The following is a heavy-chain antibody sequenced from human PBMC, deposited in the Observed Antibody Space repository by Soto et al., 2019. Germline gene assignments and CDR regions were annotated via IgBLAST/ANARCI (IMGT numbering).Heavy chain of an antibody. J-gene: IGHJ3*02. CDR1: GGTFSSYA. CDR2: IIPIFGTA. Sequence: SVKVSCKASGGTFSSYAISWVRQAPGQGLEWMGGIIPIFGTANYAPKFQGRVTITADESTSTAYMELSSLRSEDTAVYYCARTNDPVHDAFDIWGQGTMVTVSS. V-gene: IGHV1-69*13. CDR3: ARTNDPVHDAFDI. D-gene: IGHD2-8*01.